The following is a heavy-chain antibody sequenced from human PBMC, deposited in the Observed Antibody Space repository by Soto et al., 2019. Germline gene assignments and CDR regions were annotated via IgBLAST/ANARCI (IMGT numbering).Heavy chain of an antibody. J-gene: IGHJ4*02. CDR3: ARAIAGGYGHTTLDY. D-gene: IGHD5-18*01. V-gene: IGHV1-18*01. Sequence: QVQLVQSGTEVKRPGASVKVSCKASGYTFITFGITWVRQAPGQGLEWMGWINVYNGNTNYAQKLQGRVIMTTDTSTSTAYMELRSLRSDDRAVYYCARAIAGGYGHTTLDYWGQGTLVTVSS. CDR2: INVYNGNT. CDR1: GYTFITFG.